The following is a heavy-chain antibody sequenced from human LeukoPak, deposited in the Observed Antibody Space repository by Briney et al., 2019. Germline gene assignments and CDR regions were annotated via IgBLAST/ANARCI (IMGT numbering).Heavy chain of an antibody. CDR1: GFTFSTYG. V-gene: IGHV3-33*01. CDR2: IWHDGSEK. Sequence: GGSLRLSCAASGFTFSTYGMNWVRQAPGKGLEGVAVIWHDGSEKYYADSVKDRFTISRDNSKNTLYLKMNSLRAEDTAVYFCARSNNAFDYWGQGSLVTVSS. D-gene: IGHD1/OR15-1a*01. CDR3: ARSNNAFDY. J-gene: IGHJ4*02.